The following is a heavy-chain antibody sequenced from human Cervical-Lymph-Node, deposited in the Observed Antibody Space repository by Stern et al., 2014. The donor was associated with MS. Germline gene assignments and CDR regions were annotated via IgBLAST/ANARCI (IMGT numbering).Heavy chain of an antibody. V-gene: IGHV1-2*04. CDR1: GYIFTGYY. Sequence: VQLVESGAEVKKPGASVKVSCKASGYIFTGYYIHWVRQAPGQGLEWMGWIDPNSGGTYSAQRFQDCVTMTRDTSINTAYMELSSLRSDDTAVYYCARAYGSGSYHYWGQGTLVTVSS. J-gene: IGHJ4*02. D-gene: IGHD3-10*01. CDR3: ARAYGSGSYHY. CDR2: IDPNSGGT.